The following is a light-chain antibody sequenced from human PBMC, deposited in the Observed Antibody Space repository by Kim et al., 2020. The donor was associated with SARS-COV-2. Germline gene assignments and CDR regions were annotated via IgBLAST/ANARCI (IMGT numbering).Light chain of an antibody. CDR1: KLGDKY. J-gene: IGLJ3*02. CDR2: QDS. V-gene: IGLV3-1*01. CDR3: QAWDSSTAV. Sequence: SVSPGQTASLTCSGHKLGDKYACWYKQKPGQSPVLVIYQDSKRPSGIPERFSGSNSGNPATLTISGTQTMDEADYYCQAWDSSTAVFGGGTQLTVL.